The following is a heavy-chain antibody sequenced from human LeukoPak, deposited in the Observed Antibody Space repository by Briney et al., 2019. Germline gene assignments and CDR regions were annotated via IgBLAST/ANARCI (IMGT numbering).Heavy chain of an antibody. D-gene: IGHD3-16*01. CDR2: ISYDGSNK. CDR1: GFTFSSYA. CDR3: ARSPTSFRGGYFDC. V-gene: IGHV3-30*04. J-gene: IGHJ4*02. Sequence: GGSLRLSCAASGFTFSSYAMHWVRQAPGKGLEWVAVISYDGSNKYYADSVKGRFTISRDNSKNTLYLQMNSLRAEDTAVYYCARSPTSFRGGYFDCWGQGTLVTVSS.